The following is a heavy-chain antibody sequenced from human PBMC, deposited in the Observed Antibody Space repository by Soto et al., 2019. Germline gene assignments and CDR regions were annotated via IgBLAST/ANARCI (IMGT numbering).Heavy chain of an antibody. CDR1: GGSISNFY. CDR3: AITFFGLYLLADSFVDSSYSMDV. V-gene: IGHV4-59*08. Sequence: SETLSLTCTVSGGSISNFYWSWIRQPPGKGLEWIGYVYYTGSTSYNPSLKRRVTFSADSSRGQFSLRLNSVTAADTAVYYCAITFFGLYLLADSFVDSSYSMDVSGQGTTVTLSS. J-gene: IGHJ6*03. D-gene: IGHD3-3*01. CDR2: VYYTGST.